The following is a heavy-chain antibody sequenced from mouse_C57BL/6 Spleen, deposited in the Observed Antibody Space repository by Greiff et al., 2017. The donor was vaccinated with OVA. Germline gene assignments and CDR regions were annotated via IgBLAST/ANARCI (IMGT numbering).Heavy chain of an antibody. CDR1: GYTFTSYW. V-gene: IGHV1-64*01. J-gene: IGHJ2*01. Sequence: QVQLQQPGAELVKPGASVKLSCKASGYTFTSYWMHWVKQRPGQGLEWIGMIHPNSGSTNYNEKFKSKATLTVDKSSSTAYMQLSSLTSEDSAVYYCASAYGNYAFDYWGQGTTLTVSS. CDR2: IHPNSGST. CDR3: ASAYGNYAFDY. D-gene: IGHD2-1*01.